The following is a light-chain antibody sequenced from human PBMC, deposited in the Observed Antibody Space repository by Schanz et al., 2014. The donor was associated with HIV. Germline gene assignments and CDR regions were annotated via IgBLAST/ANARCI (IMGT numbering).Light chain of an antibody. CDR3: SSYTSSSTLE. Sequence: QSALTQPPSASGSPGQSVTISCTGTSSDVGGYNYVSWYQQHPGKAPKLMIYDVSKRPSGVSNRFSGSKSGNTASLTISGLQAEDEADYYCSSYTSSSTLEFGGGTKLTVL. CDR2: DVS. V-gene: IGLV2-14*01. CDR1: SSDVGGYNY. J-gene: IGLJ2*01.